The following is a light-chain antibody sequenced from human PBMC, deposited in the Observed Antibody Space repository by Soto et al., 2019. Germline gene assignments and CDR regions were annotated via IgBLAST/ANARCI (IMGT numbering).Light chain of an antibody. Sequence: DIQMTQSPSSLSASVGDRVTITCRAGQSINNYINLYQQKPGKAPKLLIYAASSLQSGVPSRFSGSGSGTDFTLTISSLQPEDFATYYCHQSYTTPPGTFGQGTKVDIK. CDR1: QSINNY. V-gene: IGKV1-39*01. CDR3: HQSYTTPPGT. CDR2: AAS. J-gene: IGKJ1*01.